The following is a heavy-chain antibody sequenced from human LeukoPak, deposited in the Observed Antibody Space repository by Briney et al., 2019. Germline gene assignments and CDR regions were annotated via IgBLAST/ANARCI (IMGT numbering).Heavy chain of an antibody. Sequence: GGSLRLSCAASGFTFSTYWMSWVRQAPGKGLEWVANIKQDGSEQYCVDSVKGRFTISRDNAKNSLYLQMNSLRVEDTAVYYCARRIHSSSWYGGIDYWGQGTLVTVSS. CDR1: GFTFSTYW. J-gene: IGHJ4*02. D-gene: IGHD6-13*01. CDR3: ARRIHSSSWYGGIDY. CDR2: IKQDGSEQ. V-gene: IGHV3-7*01.